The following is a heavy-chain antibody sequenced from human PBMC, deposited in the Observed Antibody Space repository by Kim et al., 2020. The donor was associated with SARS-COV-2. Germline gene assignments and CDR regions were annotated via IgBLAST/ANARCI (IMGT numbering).Heavy chain of an antibody. CDR3: ARDQIRVRGVIDY. CDR1: GGSISSGGYY. CDR2: IYYSGST. V-gene: IGHV4-31*03. D-gene: IGHD3-10*01. Sequence: SETLSLTCTVSGGSISSGGYYWSWIRQHPGKGLEWIGYIYYSGSTYYNPSLKSRVTISVDTSKNQFSLKLSSVTAADTAVYYCARDQIRVRGVIDYWGQGTLVTVSS. J-gene: IGHJ4*02.